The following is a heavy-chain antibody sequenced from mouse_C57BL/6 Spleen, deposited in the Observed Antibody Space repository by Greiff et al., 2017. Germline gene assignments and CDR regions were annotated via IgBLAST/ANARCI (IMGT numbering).Heavy chain of an antibody. J-gene: IGHJ2*01. CDR1: GYTFTSYG. D-gene: IGHD1-1*01. V-gene: IGHV1-81*01. CDR2: IYPRSGNT. Sequence: QVQLQQSGAELARPGASVKLSCKASGYTFTSYGISWVKQRTGQGLEWIGEIYPRSGNTYYNEKFKGKATLTADKSSSTAYMELLSLTSEDSAVYFCASITAVVGSDYRGHGTTLTVSS. CDR3: ASITAVVGSDY.